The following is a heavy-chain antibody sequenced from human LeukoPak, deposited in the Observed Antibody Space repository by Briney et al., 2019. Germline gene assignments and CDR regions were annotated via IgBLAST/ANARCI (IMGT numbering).Heavy chain of an antibody. D-gene: IGHD6-13*01. Sequence: TGGSLRLSCAASGFTFSSYAMSWVRQAPGKGLEWVSAISGSGDSTYYGDSVKGRFTISRDNSKNTLYLQMNSLRAEDTAVYYCAKSRPLDSSSWPHGDGWGQGALVTVSS. J-gene: IGHJ4*02. CDR3: AKSRPLDSSSWPHGDG. V-gene: IGHV3-23*01. CDR2: ISGSGDST. CDR1: GFTFSSYA.